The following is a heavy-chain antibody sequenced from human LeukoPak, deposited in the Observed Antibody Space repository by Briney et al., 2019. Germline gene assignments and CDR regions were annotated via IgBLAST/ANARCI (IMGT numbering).Heavy chain of an antibody. Sequence: GGSLRLSCAASGLTLSSKYMSWVRQTPGKGLQWVALIYSSGDAYTPDSVKGRFTISRDDTANILYLQMDTQDAEVYDVYCCATGYYFGSGSYGYLDYWGQGTLVTVSS. CDR2: IYSSGDA. D-gene: IGHD3-10*01. CDR3: ATGYYFGSGSYGYLDY. V-gene: IGHV3-53*01. CDR1: GLTLSSKY. J-gene: IGHJ4*02.